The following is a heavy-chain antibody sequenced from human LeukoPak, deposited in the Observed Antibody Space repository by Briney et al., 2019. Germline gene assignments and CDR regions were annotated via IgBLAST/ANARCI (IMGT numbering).Heavy chain of an antibody. D-gene: IGHD3-16*01. V-gene: IGHV1-69*13. CDR2: IIPIFGTA. J-gene: IGHJ5*02. Sequence: SVKVSCKASGGTFSSYAISWVRQAPGQGLEWMGGIIPIFGTANYAQKFQGRVTITADESTSTAYMELSSLRSEDTAVYYCARHTIYSPGGDNWFDPWGQGTLVTVSS. CDR1: GGTFSSYA. CDR3: ARHTIYSPGGDNWFDP.